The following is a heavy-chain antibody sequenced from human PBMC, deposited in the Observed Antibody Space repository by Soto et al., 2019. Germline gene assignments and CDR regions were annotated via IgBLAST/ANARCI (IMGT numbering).Heavy chain of an antibody. CDR1: TGSIRSGDYY. V-gene: IGHV4-30-4*01. Sequence: QVQLRESGPGLVRPSQTLSLTCAVSTGSIRSGDYYWTWIRQPPGKGLEWMGYIDHSGPAYYNPSLKTRATISLDTSNQEFSLKLSSVTAADTAVYFCAGELGTFYFEHWGQGTLVTVSS. D-gene: IGHD7-27*01. CDR3: AGELGTFYFEH. J-gene: IGHJ4*02. CDR2: IDHSGPA.